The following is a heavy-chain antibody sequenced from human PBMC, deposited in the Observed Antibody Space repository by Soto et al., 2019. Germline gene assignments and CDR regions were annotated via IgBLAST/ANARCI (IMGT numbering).Heavy chain of an antibody. J-gene: IGHJ5*02. D-gene: IGHD1-7*01. CDR2: IYYSGST. Sequence: SETLSLTCTVSGSSISSYYWSWIRQPPGKGLEWIGYIYYSGSTNYNPSLKSRVTISVDTSKNQFSLKLSSVTAADTAVYYCARLPYNWNYWFDPWGQGTLVTVSS. CDR1: GSSISSYY. V-gene: IGHV4-59*08. CDR3: ARLPYNWNYWFDP.